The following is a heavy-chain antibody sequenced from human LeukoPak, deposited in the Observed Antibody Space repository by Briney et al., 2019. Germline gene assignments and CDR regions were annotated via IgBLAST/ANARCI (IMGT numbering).Heavy chain of an antibody. CDR3: ARTTSAWSPMAFDI. Sequence: GKSLRLSCAAFGFTFINYGMHWVRQVPDKGLEWVAVIASGGNMENYADSVRGRFTISRDNSKNTLYLQMNSLRPEDTALYYCARTTSAWSPMAFDIWGQGTMVTVSS. CDR1: GFTFINYG. D-gene: IGHD1-1*01. CDR2: IASGGNME. J-gene: IGHJ3*02. V-gene: IGHV3-30*03.